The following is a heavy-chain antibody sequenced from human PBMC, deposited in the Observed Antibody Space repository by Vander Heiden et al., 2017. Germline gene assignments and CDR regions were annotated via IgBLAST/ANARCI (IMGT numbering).Heavy chain of an antibody. CDR2: IRSKANRYAT. V-gene: IGHV3-73*01. CDR1: GFTFSCSA. D-gene: IGHD4-17*01. J-gene: IGHJ5*02. CDR3: TRILYGDYPSNWFDP. Sequence: EVQLVESGGGLVQPGGSLKLPCAASGFTFSCSAIHWVRQASGKGLEWVGRIRSKANRYATAYAASVKGRFTISRDDSKNTAYLQMNSLKTEDTAVYYYTRILYGDYPSNWFDPWGQGTLVTVSS.